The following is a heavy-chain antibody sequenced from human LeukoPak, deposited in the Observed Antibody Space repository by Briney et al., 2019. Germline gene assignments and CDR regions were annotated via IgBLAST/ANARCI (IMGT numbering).Heavy chain of an antibody. CDR2: IYHSGST. Sequence: SETLSLTCAVSGGSISSGGYSWSWIRQPPGKGLEWIGYIYHSGSTYYNPSLKSRVTISVDRSKNQFSLKLSSVTAADTAVYYCARDQYGTFDYWGQGTLVAVSS. V-gene: IGHV4-30-2*01. CDR1: GGSISSGGYS. J-gene: IGHJ4*02. CDR3: ARDQYGTFDY. D-gene: IGHD4-17*01.